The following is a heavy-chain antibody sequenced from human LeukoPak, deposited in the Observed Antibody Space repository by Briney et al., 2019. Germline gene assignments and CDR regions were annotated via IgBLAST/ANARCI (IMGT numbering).Heavy chain of an antibody. CDR2: ISAYNGNT. CDR1: GYTFTSYG. CDR3: ARDRLSGRSPWFGELSGDAFDI. J-gene: IGHJ3*02. Sequence: ASVKVSCKASGYTFTSYGISWVRQAPGQGLEWMGWISAYNGNTNYAQKLQGRVTMTTDTSTSTAYMELRSLRSDDTAVYYCARDRLSGRSPWFGELSGDAFDIWGQGTMVTVSS. D-gene: IGHD3-10*01. V-gene: IGHV1-18*01.